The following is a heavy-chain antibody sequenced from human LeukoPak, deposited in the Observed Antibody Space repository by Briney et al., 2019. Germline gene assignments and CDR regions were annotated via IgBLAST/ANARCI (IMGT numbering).Heavy chain of an antibody. CDR3: ARGYGNFDY. V-gene: IGHV3-30*04. Sequence: GGSLRLSCAASGFTFSSYAMHWVRQAPGKGLEWVAVISYDGSNKYYADSVKGRFTISRDNSKYTLYLQMNSLRAEDTAVYYCARGYGNFDYWGQGTLVTVSS. CDR1: GFTFSSYA. CDR2: ISYDGSNK. J-gene: IGHJ4*02. D-gene: IGHD1-14*01.